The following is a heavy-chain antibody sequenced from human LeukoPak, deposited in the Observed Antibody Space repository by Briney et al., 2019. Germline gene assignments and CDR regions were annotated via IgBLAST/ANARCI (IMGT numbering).Heavy chain of an antibody. CDR1: GFSFNTYS. CDR3: ANSYSSSSAFYFDY. Sequence: PGGSLRLSCAASGFSFNTYSMNWVRQTPGKGLEWVSSISDSGSNTYHADSVTGRFTISRDNSKNTVYLQLNSLRAEDTAIYYCANSYSSSSAFYFDYWGQGTLVTVSS. D-gene: IGHD6-6*01. J-gene: IGHJ4*02. CDR2: ISDSGSNT. V-gene: IGHV3-23*01.